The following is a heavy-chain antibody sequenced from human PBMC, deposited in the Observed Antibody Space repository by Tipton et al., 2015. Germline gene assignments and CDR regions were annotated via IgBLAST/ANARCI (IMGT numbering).Heavy chain of an antibody. CDR3: ARQGYYGKWVDP. CDR1: GDSIRDISSY. CDR2: IYASGIT. D-gene: IGHD2/OR15-2a*01. V-gene: IGHV4-61*09. J-gene: IGHJ5*02. Sequence: TLSLTCSVSGDSIRDISSYWNWLRQSPAMGMEWIGYIYASGITDYTPSLKSRVTISLDTSRNQFSLKLGSVTAADTAVFYCARQGYYGKWVDPWGQGTLVTVSS.